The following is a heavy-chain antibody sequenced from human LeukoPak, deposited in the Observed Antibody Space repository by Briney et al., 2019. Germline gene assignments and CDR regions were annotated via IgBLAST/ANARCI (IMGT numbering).Heavy chain of an antibody. D-gene: IGHD2-2*01. CDR1: GFTFHSYA. CDR3: AKDPGRYCSSSSCYVSSFSGYFEY. J-gene: IGHJ4*02. CDR2: IGASGGTI. Sequence: GGSLRLSCAGYGFTFHSYAMSGVRQAPGKGLEWVSTIGASGGTIYYADSVKGRFTISRDNSKNTLYLQMNSLRADDTAVYYCAKDPGRYCSSSSCYVSSFSGYFEYWGQGTLVTVSS. V-gene: IGHV3-23*01.